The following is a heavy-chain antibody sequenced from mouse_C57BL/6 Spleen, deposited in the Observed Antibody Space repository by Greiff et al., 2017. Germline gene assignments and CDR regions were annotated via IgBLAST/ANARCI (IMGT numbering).Heavy chain of an antibody. Sequence: VHLVESGAELVRPGTSVKVSCKASGYAFTNYLIEWVKQRPGQGLEWIGVINPGSGGTNYNEKFKGKATLTADKSSSTAYMQLSSLTSEDSAVYFCARTGEMGPFDYWGQGTTLTVSS. CDR2: INPGSGGT. V-gene: IGHV1-54*01. CDR3: ARTGEMGPFDY. CDR1: GYAFTNYL. J-gene: IGHJ2*01.